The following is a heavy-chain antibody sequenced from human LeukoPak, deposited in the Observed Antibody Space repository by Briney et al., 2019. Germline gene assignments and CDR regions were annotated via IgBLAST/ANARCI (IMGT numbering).Heavy chain of an antibody. CDR1: GGSISSYY. CDR3: ARHVLDKSLDY. J-gene: IGHJ4*02. V-gene: IGHV4-59*08. D-gene: IGHD2/OR15-2a*01. CDR2: IYYSGST. Sequence: KPSETLSLTCTVSGGSISSYYWSWIRQPPGKGPEWIGYIYYSGSTNYNPSLKSRVTISVDTSKNQFSLKLSSVTAADTAVYYCARHVLDKSLDYWGQGTLVTVSS.